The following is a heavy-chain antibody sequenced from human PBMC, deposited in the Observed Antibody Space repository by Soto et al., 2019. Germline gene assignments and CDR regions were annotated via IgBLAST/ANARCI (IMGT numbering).Heavy chain of an antibody. D-gene: IGHD3-22*01. Sequence: SETLSLTCTVSGGSISTYYWSWIRQPPGKGLEWIGYIYYSGSTNYNPSPKSRVTISVDTSNNQFSLKLTSVTAADTAVYFCARGGWSVDLWGQGTLVTVSS. V-gene: IGHV4-59*01. J-gene: IGHJ5*02. CDR3: ARGGWSVDL. CDR2: IYYSGST. CDR1: GGSISTYY.